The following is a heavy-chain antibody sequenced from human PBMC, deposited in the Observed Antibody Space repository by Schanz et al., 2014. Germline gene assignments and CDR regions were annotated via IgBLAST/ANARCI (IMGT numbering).Heavy chain of an antibody. CDR2: ISTGGGNT. CDR3: ARGDMVRGVFDY. J-gene: IGHJ4*02. D-gene: IGHD3-10*01. V-gene: IGHV3-23*04. CDR1: GFIFSSYA. Sequence: EVQLVESGGGLVQPGGSLTLSCAASGFIFSSYAMTWVRQAPGKGLEWVSAISTGGGNTYYTDSVKGRFTISRDNSKNTLYLQMNSLRTEDTAVYYCARGDMVRGVFDYWGQGTLVTVSS.